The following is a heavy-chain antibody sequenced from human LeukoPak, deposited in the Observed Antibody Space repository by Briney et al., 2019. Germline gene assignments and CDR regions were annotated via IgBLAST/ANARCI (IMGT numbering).Heavy chain of an antibody. CDR2: ISSSTSTT. D-gene: IGHD1-1*01. J-gene: IGHJ2*01. CDR3: ARVGHWNSLEYWYFDL. Sequence: QPGGSLRLSCAASGFTFSSYEMNWVRQGPGKGLEWVSYISSSTSTTYYADSVKGRFTISRDDAKNSLYLQMNNLRDEDTAVYYCARVGHWNSLEYWYFDLWGRGTLVTVSS. CDR1: GFTFSSYE. V-gene: IGHV3-48*03.